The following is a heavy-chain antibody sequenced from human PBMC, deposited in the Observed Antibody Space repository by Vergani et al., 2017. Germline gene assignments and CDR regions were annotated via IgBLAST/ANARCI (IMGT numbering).Heavy chain of an antibody. V-gene: IGHV1-2*02. CDR2: INPNSGGT. D-gene: IGHD1-26*01. CDR1: GYTFTGYY. J-gene: IGHJ4*02. CDR3: ARGRFFKGIVGAFFDY. Sequence: QVQLVQSGAEVKKPGASVKVSCKASGYTFTGYYMHWVRQAPGQGLEWMGWINPNSGGTNYAQKFQGMVTMTRDTSISTAYMELSRLRSDDTAVYYCARGRFFKGIVGAFFDYWGQGTLVTVSS.